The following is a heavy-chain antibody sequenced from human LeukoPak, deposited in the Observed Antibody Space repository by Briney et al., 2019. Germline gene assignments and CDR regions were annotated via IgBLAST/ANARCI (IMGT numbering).Heavy chain of an antibody. CDR2: ISYDGSNK. J-gene: IGHJ3*01. CDR3: ARDLGAAAGRGWYAFDL. V-gene: IGHV3-30-3*01. D-gene: IGHD6-13*01. Sequence: PGGSLRLSCAASGFTFSSYAMHWVRQAPGKGLEWVSVISYDGSNKYYADSVKGRFTISRDNSKNTLYLQMNSLRAEDTAVYYCARDLGAAAGRGWYAFDLWGQGTMVTVSS. CDR1: GFTFSSYA.